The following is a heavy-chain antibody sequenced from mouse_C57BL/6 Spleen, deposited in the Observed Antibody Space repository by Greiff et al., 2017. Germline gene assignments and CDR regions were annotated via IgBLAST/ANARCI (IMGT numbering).Heavy chain of an antibody. Sequence: VQLQQSGPELVKPGASVKISCKASGYSFTDYTMNWVKQSNGKSLEWIGLINPNYGTTSSNQKFKGKATLTVDQSSSTAYMQLNSLTSDDAAVYYCARCHYYGSSYWYFDVWGTGTTVTVSS. CDR3: ARCHYYGSSYWYFDV. V-gene: IGHV1-39*01. CDR1: GYSFTDYT. J-gene: IGHJ1*03. D-gene: IGHD1-1*01. CDR2: INPNYGTT.